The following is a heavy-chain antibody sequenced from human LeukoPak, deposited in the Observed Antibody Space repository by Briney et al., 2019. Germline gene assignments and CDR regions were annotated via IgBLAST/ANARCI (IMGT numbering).Heavy chain of an antibody. V-gene: IGHV4-39*07. D-gene: IGHD2-2*01. J-gene: IGHJ5*02. CDR1: GGSISSSSYY. Sequence: SETLSLTCTVSGGSISSSSYYWGWIRQPPGKGLEWIGSIYYSGSTYYNPSLKSRVTISVDTSKNQFSLKLSSVTAADTAVYYCARDIVVVPAAGDGWFDPWGQGTLVTVSS. CDR3: ARDIVVVPAAGDGWFDP. CDR2: IYYSGST.